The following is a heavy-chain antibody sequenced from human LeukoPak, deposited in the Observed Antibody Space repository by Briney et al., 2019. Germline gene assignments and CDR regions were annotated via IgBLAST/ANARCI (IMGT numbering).Heavy chain of an antibody. CDR2: IYYSGST. J-gene: IGHJ3*02. CDR1: GGSISSSSYY. CDR3: ARGIGQQWLVYDAFDI. V-gene: IGHV4-39*07. D-gene: IGHD6-19*01. Sequence: SETLSLTCTVSGGSISSSSYYWGWIRQPPGKGLEWIGSIYYSGSTYYNPSLKSRVTISVDTSKNQFSLKLSSVTAADTAVYYCARGIGQQWLVYDAFDIWGQGTMVTVSS.